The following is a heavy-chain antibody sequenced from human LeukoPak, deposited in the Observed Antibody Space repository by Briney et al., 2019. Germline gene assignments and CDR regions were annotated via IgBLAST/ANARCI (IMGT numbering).Heavy chain of an antibody. D-gene: IGHD3-3*01. V-gene: IGHV3-30-3*01. J-gene: IGHJ6*02. Sequence: PGRSLRLSCAASGFTFSSYAMHWVRQAPGKGLEWVAVTSYDGSNKYYADSVKGRFTISRDNSKNTLYLQMNSLRAEDTAVYYCARDDRLLEWSXSYGMDVWGQGTTVTVSS. CDR3: ARDDRLLEWSXSYGMDV. CDR2: TSYDGSNK. CDR1: GFTFSSYA.